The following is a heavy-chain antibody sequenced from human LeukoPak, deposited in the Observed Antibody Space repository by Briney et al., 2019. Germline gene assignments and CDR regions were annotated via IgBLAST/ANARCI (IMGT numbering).Heavy chain of an antibody. CDR2: IYYSGST. D-gene: IGHD2-2*01. V-gene: IGHV4-59*12. J-gene: IGHJ6*04. CDR1: GGSISSYY. CDR3: ARVDCSSTSCYEGYYGMDV. Sequence: SETLSLTCTVSGGSISSYYWSWIRQPPGKGLEWIGYIYYSGSTNYNPSLKSRVTISVDTSKNQFSLKLSSVTAADTAVYYSARVDCSSTSCYEGYYGMDVWGKGTTVTVSS.